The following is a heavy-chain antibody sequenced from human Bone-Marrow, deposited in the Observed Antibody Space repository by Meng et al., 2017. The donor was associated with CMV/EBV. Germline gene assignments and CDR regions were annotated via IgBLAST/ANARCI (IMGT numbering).Heavy chain of an antibody. Sequence: GESLKISCAASGFTFSSYAMHWVRQAPGKGLEWVSVIYSGGSSTYYADSVKGRFTISRDNSKNTLYLQMNSLRAEDTAVYYCAKVPTMVVTEDYWGQGTLVTVSS. J-gene: IGHJ4*02. V-gene: IGHV3-23*03. CDR3: AKVPTMVVTEDY. D-gene: IGHD4-23*01. CDR2: IYSGGSST. CDR1: GFTFSSYA.